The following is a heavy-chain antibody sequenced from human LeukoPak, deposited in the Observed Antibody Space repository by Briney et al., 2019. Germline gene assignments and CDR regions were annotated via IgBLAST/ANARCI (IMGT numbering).Heavy chain of an antibody. CDR2: IRYDGSDK. Sequence: SGGSLRLSCAASGFTFSSSGMHWVRQAPGKGLEWLAFIRYDGSDKYYADSVKGRFTISRDNSKNTLFLQMSSLRPEDTAVYYCAKDSSIAAACRLGFDYWGQGTLVTVSS. CDR3: AKDSSIAAACRLGFDY. CDR1: GFTFSSSG. D-gene: IGHD6-13*01. V-gene: IGHV3-30*02. J-gene: IGHJ4*02.